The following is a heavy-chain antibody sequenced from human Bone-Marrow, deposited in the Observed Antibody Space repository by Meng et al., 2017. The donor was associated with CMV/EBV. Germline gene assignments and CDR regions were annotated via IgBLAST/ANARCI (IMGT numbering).Heavy chain of an antibody. D-gene: IGHD6-19*01. Sequence: ASVKVSCKSSGYTFTTYYMHWVRQAPGQGLEWMGIINPSGGSTKYEQKFQGRVTMTRDTSTTRVYMELSSLRSEDTAVYYCARGADNSVWSLTMDVWGHGTTVTVSS. CDR1: GYTFTTYY. CDR3: ARGADNSVWSLTMDV. V-gene: IGHV1-46*01. J-gene: IGHJ6*02. CDR2: INPSGGST.